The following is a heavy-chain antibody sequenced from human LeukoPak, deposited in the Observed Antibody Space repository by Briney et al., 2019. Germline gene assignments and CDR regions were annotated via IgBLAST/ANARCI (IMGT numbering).Heavy chain of an antibody. J-gene: IGHJ4*02. CDR2: IYSSGST. CDR3: ARGVDYFDY. CDR1: GGSVGSGTYF. V-gene: IGHV4-61*01. Sequence: PSETLSLTCTVSGGSVGSGTYFWSWIRQPPGKSLECIGYIYSSGSTNSNPSLKSRVTISVDTSKTQFSLRLTSVTAADTAVYYCARGVDYFDYWGRGTLVTVSS.